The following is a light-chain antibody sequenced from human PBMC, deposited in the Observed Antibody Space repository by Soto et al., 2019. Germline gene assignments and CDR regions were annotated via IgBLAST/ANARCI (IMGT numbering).Light chain of an antibody. J-gene: IGKJ5*01. CDR2: KAS. Sequence: DIQMTQSPSTLCAAVGDRVTITCRASQTISSWLAWYQQKPGKAPKLLIYKASSLESGVPSRFSGSGSGTEFTLTISSLQPDDFATYYCQQYNSYSTFGQGTRLEIK. CDR1: QTISSW. CDR3: QQYNSYST. V-gene: IGKV1-5*03.